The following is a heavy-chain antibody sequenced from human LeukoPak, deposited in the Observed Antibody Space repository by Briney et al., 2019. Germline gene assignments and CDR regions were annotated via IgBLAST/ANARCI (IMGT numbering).Heavy chain of an antibody. CDR2: INHSGSP. D-gene: IGHD1-26*01. Sequence: SETLSLTCAVYDGSFTGYYWSWIRQPPGKGLEWIGEINHSGSPNYNPSLKSRVTISVDTSKNQFSLKLSSVTAADTAVYYCARLGRSLVGATTEVDYWGQGTLVTVSS. V-gene: IGHV4-34*01. J-gene: IGHJ4*02. CDR3: ARLGRSLVGATTEVDY. CDR1: DGSFTGYY.